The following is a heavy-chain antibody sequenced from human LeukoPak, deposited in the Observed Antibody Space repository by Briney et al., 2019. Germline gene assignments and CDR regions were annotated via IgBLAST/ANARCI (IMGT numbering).Heavy chain of an antibody. CDR3: ARAHNSYDGNSKGAFDI. CDR2: ISGSDNYI. CDR1: GFTFSYYS. V-gene: IGHV3-21*01. D-gene: IGHD4-23*01. J-gene: IGHJ3*02. Sequence: KSGGSLRLSCAASGFTFSYYSMNWVRQAPGKGLEWVSSISGSDNYIYYTDLVEGRFTISRDNAKNSLYLQMNSLRAEDTAVYYCARAHNSYDGNSKGAFDIWGQGTMVIVSS.